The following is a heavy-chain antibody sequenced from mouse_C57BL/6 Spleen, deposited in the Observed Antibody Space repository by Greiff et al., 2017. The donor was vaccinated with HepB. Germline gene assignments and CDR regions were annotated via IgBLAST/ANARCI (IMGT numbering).Heavy chain of an antibody. D-gene: IGHD1-1*01. Sequence: VMLQQSGPELVKPGASVKISCKASGYAFSSSWMNWVKQRPGKGLEWIGRIYPGDGDTNYNGKFKGKATLTADKSSSTAYMQLSSLTSEDSAVYFCARGYYGSSYYFDYWGQGTTLTVSS. CDR2: IYPGDGDT. J-gene: IGHJ2*01. CDR3: ARGYYGSSYYFDY. V-gene: IGHV1-82*01. CDR1: GYAFSSSW.